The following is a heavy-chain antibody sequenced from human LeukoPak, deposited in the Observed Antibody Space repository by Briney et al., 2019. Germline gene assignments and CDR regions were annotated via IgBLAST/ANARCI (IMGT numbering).Heavy chain of an antibody. Sequence: ASVTVSRKASGYTFTDYYMHWVRQAPGQGLEWMGWIQPKSGATNYVQKFQGRVTMTRDTSISTAYMELSRLRSDDTAVYYCARDGSGSYLPYYYYYGMDVWGQGTTVTVSS. CDR2: IQPKSGAT. V-gene: IGHV1-2*02. D-gene: IGHD3-10*01. J-gene: IGHJ6*02. CDR1: GYTFTDYY. CDR3: ARDGSGSYLPYYYYYGMDV.